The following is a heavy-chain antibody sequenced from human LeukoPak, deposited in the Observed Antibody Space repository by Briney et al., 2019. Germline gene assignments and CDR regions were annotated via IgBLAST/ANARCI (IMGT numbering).Heavy chain of an antibody. Sequence: ETLSLTRPVCGGSLSSNSFYCGWLRHPPGRGLEGFGRIYYSGSSYYNPALKTRVTISVDTSKNQFSLYLSSVTAGATAVDYCARSPRRSSGYYMDDWGQGTLVTVSS. D-gene: IGHD6-13*01. J-gene: IGHJ4*02. V-gene: IGHV4-39*01. CDR2: IYYSGSS. CDR3: ARSPRRSSGYYMDD. CDR1: GGSLSSNSFY.